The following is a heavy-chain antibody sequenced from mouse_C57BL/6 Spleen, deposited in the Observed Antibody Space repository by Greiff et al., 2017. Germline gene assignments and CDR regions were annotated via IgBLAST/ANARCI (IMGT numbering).Heavy chain of an antibody. J-gene: IGHJ4*01. CDR3: ARSPPYYAMDD. V-gene: IGHV1-4*01. CDR2: INPSSGYT. CDR1: GYTFTSYT. Sequence: VQLQQSGAELARPGASVKMSCKASGYTFTSYTMHWVKQRPGQGLEWIGYINPSSGYTKYNQKFKDKATLTADKSSSTAYMQLSSLTSEDSAVYYCARSPPYYAMDDWGQGTSVTVSS.